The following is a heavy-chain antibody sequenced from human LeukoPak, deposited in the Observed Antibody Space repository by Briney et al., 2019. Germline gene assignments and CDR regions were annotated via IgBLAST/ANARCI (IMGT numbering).Heavy chain of an antibody. D-gene: IGHD2-2*01. CDR1: GFTFTSSA. Sequence: SVKVSCKASGFTFTSSAVQWVRQARGQRLEWIGWIVVGSGNTNYAQKFQERVTITRDMSTSTAYMELSSLRSEDTAVYYSAAAVVPAAVYYYYGMDVWGKGTTVTVSS. CDR3: AAAVVPAAVYYYYGMDV. V-gene: IGHV1-58*01. J-gene: IGHJ6*04. CDR2: IVVGSGNT.